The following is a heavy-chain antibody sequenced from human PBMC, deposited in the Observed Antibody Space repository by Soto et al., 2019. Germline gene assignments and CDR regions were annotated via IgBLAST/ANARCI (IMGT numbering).Heavy chain of an antibody. CDR3: ARGRKVSWGDYYGMDV. Sequence: QVQLQQWGAGLLKPSETLSLTCAVYGGSFSGYYWSWIRQPPGKGLEWIGEINHSGSTNYNPSLKSRVTISVDTSKNQFSLKLSSVTAADTAVYYCARGRKVSWGDYYGMDVWGQGTTVTVSS. D-gene: IGHD7-27*01. J-gene: IGHJ6*02. V-gene: IGHV4-34*01. CDR1: GGSFSGYY. CDR2: INHSGST.